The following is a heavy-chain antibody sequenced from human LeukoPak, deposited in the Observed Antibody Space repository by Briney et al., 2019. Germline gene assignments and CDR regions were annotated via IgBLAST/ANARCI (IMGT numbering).Heavy chain of an antibody. CDR2: ISYDGSNK. CDR3: ATIFCSGGSCSYFDY. V-gene: IGHV3-30*03. J-gene: IGHJ4*02. Sequence: GGSLRLSCAASGFTFSSYGMHWVRQAPGKGLEWVAVISYDGSNKYYADSVKGRFTISRDNSKNTLYLQMNSLRAEDTAVYYCATIFCSGGSCSYFDYWGQGTLVTVSS. D-gene: IGHD2-15*01. CDR1: GFTFSSYG.